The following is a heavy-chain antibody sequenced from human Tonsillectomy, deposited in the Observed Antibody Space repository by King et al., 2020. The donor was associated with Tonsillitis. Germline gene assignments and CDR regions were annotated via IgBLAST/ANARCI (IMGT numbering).Heavy chain of an antibody. CDR3: AKGTEVRGVLGY. Sequence: VQLVESGGGLIEPGGSLRLSCAASGFTFSSYTMTWVRQAPGKGLEWVSVVYGGGSTTYYADSVKGRFTISRDNSKNTVSLQMNSLRAEDTAIYYCAKGTEVRGVLGYWGQEPWSPSPQ. D-gene: IGHD3-10*01. J-gene: IGHJ4*01. CDR1: GFTFSSYT. V-gene: IGHV3-23*03. CDR2: VYGGGSTT.